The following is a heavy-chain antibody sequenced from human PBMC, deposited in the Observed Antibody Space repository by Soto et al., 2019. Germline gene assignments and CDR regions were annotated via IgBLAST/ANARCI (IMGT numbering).Heavy chain of an antibody. Sequence: GGSLRLSCAASGFTFSSYSMNWVRQAPGKGLEWVSYISSSSSTIYYADSVKGRFTISRDNAKNSLYLQMNCLRAEDTAVYYCSYRSSSGPDYFDYWGQGTLVTVSS. CDR3: SYRSSSGPDYFDY. CDR2: ISSSSSTI. J-gene: IGHJ4*02. CDR1: GFTFSSYS. V-gene: IGHV3-48*01. D-gene: IGHD6-6*01.